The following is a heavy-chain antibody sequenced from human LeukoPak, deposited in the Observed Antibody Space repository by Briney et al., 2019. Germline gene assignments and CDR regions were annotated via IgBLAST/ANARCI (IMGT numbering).Heavy chain of an antibody. Sequence: GGSLRLSCAASGFTFSSCAMSWVRQAPGKGLKWVSSLTDSGGSTYHADSVRGRFTISRDNSKNTLYLQMNSLRAEDTAVYYCAKDGEWRPAADWGQGTLVTVSS. CDR3: AKDGEWRPAAD. CDR2: LTDSGGST. J-gene: IGHJ4*02. V-gene: IGHV3-23*01. CDR1: GFTFSSCA. D-gene: IGHD2-2*01.